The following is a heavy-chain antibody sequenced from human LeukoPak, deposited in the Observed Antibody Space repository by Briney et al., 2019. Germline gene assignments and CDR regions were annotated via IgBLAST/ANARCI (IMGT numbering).Heavy chain of an antibody. Sequence: SETLSLTCTVSGGSISSYYWSWIRQPPGKGLEWIGYIYYSGSTNYNPSLKSRVTISVDPSKNQFSLKLSSVTAADTAVYYCARDTVGKNSSGWYYFDYWGQGTLVTVSS. J-gene: IGHJ4*02. CDR1: GGSISSYY. CDR2: IYYSGST. CDR3: ARDTVGKNSSGWYYFDY. D-gene: IGHD6-19*01. V-gene: IGHV4-59*01.